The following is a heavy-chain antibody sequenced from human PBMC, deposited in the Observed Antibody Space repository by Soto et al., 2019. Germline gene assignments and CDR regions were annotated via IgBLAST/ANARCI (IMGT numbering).Heavy chain of an antibody. CDR1: GFPFPDYA. D-gene: IGHD2-15*01. V-gene: IGHV3-49*03. CDR3: SVHYCSGGSCYSEWFDP. Sequence: GGSLRLSCAASGFPFPDYAMTWFRQAPGRGLELVGFIRSQVSGGTTEYAASVKGRFTISRDDSRSVAYLQMNSLKTEDTGVYFCSVHYCSGGSCYSEWFDPWGQGTLVTVSS. CDR2: IRSQVSGGTT. J-gene: IGHJ5*02.